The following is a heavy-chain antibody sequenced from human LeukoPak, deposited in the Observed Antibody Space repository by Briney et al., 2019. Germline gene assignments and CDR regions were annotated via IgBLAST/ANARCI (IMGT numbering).Heavy chain of an antibody. Sequence: GGSLRLSCVASGFTFSSYSMNWVRQAPGKGLEWVSSISSTSTYIDYVDSVKGRFTISRDNAKNSLYLQMDSLRAEDTAVYYCARDPPSRGTRYFDYWGQGTLVTVSS. J-gene: IGHJ4*02. V-gene: IGHV3-21*01. CDR1: GFTFSSYS. CDR2: ISSTSTYI. D-gene: IGHD3-16*01. CDR3: ARDPPSRGTRYFDY.